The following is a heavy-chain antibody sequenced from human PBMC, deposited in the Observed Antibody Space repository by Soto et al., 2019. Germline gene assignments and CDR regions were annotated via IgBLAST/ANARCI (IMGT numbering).Heavy chain of an antibody. D-gene: IGHD2-2*01. CDR2: IYYSGSA. CDR3: ARQVQRCSTTYYCFYSYMDV. J-gene: IGHJ6*03. Sequence: QLQLQESGPGLVKPSETLSLTCTVSCCSISSSGYYWGWIRQPPGKGLEWIGSIYYSGSAYYNPTIQSRGTMSGDTSRNQCSLDLNSVTAADTAIDYCARQVQRCSTTYYCFYSYMDVWGKGTTVTVSS. CDR1: CCSISSSGYY. V-gene: IGHV4-39*01.